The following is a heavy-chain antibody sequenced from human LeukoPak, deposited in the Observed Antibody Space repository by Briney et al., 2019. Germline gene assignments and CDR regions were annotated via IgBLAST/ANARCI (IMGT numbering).Heavy chain of an antibody. CDR2: ISYIGST. CDR3: ARHLTVTGYGNDAFDI. D-gene: IGHD3-9*01. V-gene: IGHV4-59*08. Sequence: PSETLSLTCSVSGDSIRSCYWSWIRQPPGKGLEWVGSISYIGSTHSNPSLRSRVTISVDTSKNQFSLRLSSVTAADTAIYYCARHLTVTGYGNDAFDIWGQGTMVTVSS. CDR1: GDSIRSCY. J-gene: IGHJ3*02.